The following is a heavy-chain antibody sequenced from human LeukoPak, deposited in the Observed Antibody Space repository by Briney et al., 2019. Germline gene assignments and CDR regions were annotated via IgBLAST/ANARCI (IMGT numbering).Heavy chain of an antibody. Sequence: PGGSLRLSCAASGFTFSSYWMSWVRQAPGKGLEWVGFTRSKAYGGTTEYAASVKGRFIISRDDSKNIAYLQMNSLKTEDTAVYYCTRCYGSGTPDDYWGQGTLVTVSS. V-gene: IGHV3-49*04. CDR3: TRCYGSGTPDDY. J-gene: IGHJ4*02. D-gene: IGHD3-10*01. CDR2: TRSKAYGGTT. CDR1: GFTFSSYW.